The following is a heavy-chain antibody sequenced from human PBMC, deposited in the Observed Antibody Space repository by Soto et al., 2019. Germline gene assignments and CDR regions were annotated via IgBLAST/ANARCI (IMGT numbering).Heavy chain of an antibody. D-gene: IGHD3-10*01. CDR3: ARDPYYYGSGSYSQGPWFDP. J-gene: IGHJ5*02. Sequence: SETLSLTCTVSGGSISSYYWSWIRQPPGKGLEWIGYIYYSGSTNYNPSLKSRVTISVDTSKNQFSLKLSSVTAADTAVYYCARDPYYYGSGSYSQGPWFDPWGQGTLVTVSS. V-gene: IGHV4-59*01. CDR2: IYYSGST. CDR1: GGSISSYY.